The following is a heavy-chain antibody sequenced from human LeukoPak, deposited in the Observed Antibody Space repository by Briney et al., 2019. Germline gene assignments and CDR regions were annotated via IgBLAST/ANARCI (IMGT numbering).Heavy chain of an antibody. V-gene: IGHV3-30*02. CDR3: ARDGWGYCSSTSCLFDY. J-gene: IGHJ4*02. D-gene: IGHD2-2*01. Sequence: GGSLRLSCAASGFTFSSYGMHWVRQAPGKGLEWVAFIRYDGSNKYYADSVKGRFTISRDNSKNTLYLQMNSLRAEDTAVYYCARDGWGYCSSTSCLFDYWGQGTLVTVSS. CDR2: IRYDGSNK. CDR1: GFTFSSYG.